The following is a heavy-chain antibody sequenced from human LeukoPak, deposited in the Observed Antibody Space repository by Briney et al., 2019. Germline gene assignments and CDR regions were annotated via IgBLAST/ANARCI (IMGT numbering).Heavy chain of an antibody. D-gene: IGHD3-3*01. CDR3: ARGNYYGDAFDI. Sequence: SVKVSCKDSGGTFSSYAISWVRQAPAQGLEWMGGIIPIFGTANYAQKFQGRVTITADESTSTAYMELSSLRSEDTAVYYCARGNYYGDAFDIWGQGTMVTVSS. J-gene: IGHJ3*02. V-gene: IGHV1-69*13. CDR2: IIPIFGTA. CDR1: GGTFSSYA.